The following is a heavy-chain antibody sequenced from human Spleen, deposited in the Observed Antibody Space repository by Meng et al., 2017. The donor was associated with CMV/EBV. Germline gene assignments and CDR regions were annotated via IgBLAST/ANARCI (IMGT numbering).Heavy chain of an antibody. CDR3: AKDEITIFGVVMSSVDY. J-gene: IGHJ4*02. CDR1: GFTFSTFG. V-gene: IGHV3-30*02. CDR2: IRYDGSNE. D-gene: IGHD3-3*01. Sequence: GGSLRLSCAASGFTFSTFGMHWVRQAPGKGLEWVAFIRYDGSNEYYADSVKGRFTISRDNSKNTLYLQMNSLRAEDTAVYYCAKDEITIFGVVMSSVDYWGQGTLVTVSS.